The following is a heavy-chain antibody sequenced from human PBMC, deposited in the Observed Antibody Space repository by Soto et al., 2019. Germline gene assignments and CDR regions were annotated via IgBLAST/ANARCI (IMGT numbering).Heavy chain of an antibody. CDR2: ITRYGTI. Sequence: QVQLQQWGAGLLKPSETLSLTCAVYGGSLSGYYWSWVRQAPGKGLEWIGEITRYGTINYNPSLKSRVTKSLDTSKNQFSLRLNSVSDADAALYYCARLFAGATGNWYFDLWRRGTLVTVSS. J-gene: IGHJ2*01. CDR1: GGSLSGYY. V-gene: IGHV4-34*01. D-gene: IGHD1-1*01. CDR3: ARLFAGATGNWYFDL.